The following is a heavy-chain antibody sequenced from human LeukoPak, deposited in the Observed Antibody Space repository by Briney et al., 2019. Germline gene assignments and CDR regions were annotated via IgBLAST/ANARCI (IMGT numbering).Heavy chain of an antibody. Sequence: ASVKVSCKASGYSFISYAINWVRQAPGQGLEWVGWISAYNGNTDYAQKVQGRVTMTTDASTSTAHMELVSLTSDDTAVYYCARDPLRSTWSTYNNAMDVWGQGTTVTVS. CDR1: GYSFISYA. CDR2: ISAYNGNT. J-gene: IGHJ6*02. V-gene: IGHV1-18*04. D-gene: IGHD6-13*01. CDR3: ARDPLRSTWSTYNNAMDV.